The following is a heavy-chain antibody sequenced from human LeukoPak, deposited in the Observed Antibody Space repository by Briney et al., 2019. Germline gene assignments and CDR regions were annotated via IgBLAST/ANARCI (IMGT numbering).Heavy chain of an antibody. J-gene: IGHJ4*02. D-gene: IGHD5-24*01. CDR1: GGSISSSNW. Sequence: KPSGTLSLTCAVSGGSISSSNWWSWVRQPPGKGLEWIGEIYHSGSTNYNPSLKSRVTISVDTSKNQFSLKLSSVTAADTAVYYCARGDRDGYNYLPTNFDYWGQGTLVTVSS. CDR3: ARGDRDGYNYLPTNFDY. CDR2: IYHSGST. V-gene: IGHV4-4*02.